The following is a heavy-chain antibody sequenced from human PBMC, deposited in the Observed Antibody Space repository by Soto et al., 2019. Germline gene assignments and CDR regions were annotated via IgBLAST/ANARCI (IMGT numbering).Heavy chain of an antibody. CDR3: ASDLVGASDSYGLDV. J-gene: IGHJ6*02. CDR2: IWHDGNNK. CDR1: GCTFSNYG. V-gene: IGHV3-33*01. Sequence: XGSLILSCAAAGCTFSNYGLHWVRQAPGKGLEWVAIIWHDGNNKYYADSVRGRFIISRDNSKNRLYLQMNSLRAEDTAVYYCASDLVGASDSYGLDVCGQGPPVTVSS. D-gene: IGHD1-26*01.